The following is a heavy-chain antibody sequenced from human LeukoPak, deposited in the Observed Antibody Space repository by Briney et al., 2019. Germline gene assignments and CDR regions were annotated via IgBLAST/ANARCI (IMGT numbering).Heavy chain of an antibody. V-gene: IGHV3-13*04. CDR1: GFTFSSYD. J-gene: IGHJ4*02. CDR3: ARELSRQGYSYGFDY. D-gene: IGHD5-18*01. CDR2: IATAGDT. Sequence: GLALRLSCAASGFTFSSYDMHWVRQVTGKGLEWVSVIATAGDTYHPGSVKGRLTISRENAKNSLYLQMNSLRVGDTAVYYCARELSRQGYSYGFDYWGQGILVTVSS.